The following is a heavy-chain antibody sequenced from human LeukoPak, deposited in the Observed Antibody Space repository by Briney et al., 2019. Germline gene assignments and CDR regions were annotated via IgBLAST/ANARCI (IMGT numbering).Heavy chain of an antibody. CDR2: ISGSGGST. V-gene: IGHV3-23*01. CDR1: GFTFSSYA. CDR3: AKVRIFWDWFDP. Sequence: GGSLRLSCAASGFTFSSYAMSWVRQAPGRGLEWVSAISGSGGSTYYADSVKGRFTISRDNSKNTLYLQMNSLRAEDTAVYYCAKVRIFWDWFDPWGQGTLVTVSS. J-gene: IGHJ5*02. D-gene: IGHD3-3*01.